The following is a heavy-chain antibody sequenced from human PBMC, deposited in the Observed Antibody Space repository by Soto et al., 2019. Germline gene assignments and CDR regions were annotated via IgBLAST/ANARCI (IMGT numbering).Heavy chain of an antibody. J-gene: IGHJ5*02. CDR2: IIPIFGTA. V-gene: IGHV1-69*12. CDR3: ARELATVVTGWFDP. CDR1: GGTFSSYA. D-gene: IGHD4-17*01. Sequence: QVQLVQSGAEVKKPGSSVKVSCKASGGTFSSYAISWVRQAPGQGLEWMGGIIPIFGTANYAQKFQGRVTNXAXEXXSTAYMELSSLRAEGTAVYYCARELATVVTGWFDPWGQGTLVTVSS.